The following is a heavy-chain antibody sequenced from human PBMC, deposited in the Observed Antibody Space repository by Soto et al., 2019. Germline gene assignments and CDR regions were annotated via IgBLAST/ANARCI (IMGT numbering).Heavy chain of an antibody. V-gene: IGHV3-30-3*01. D-gene: IGHD5-12*01. CDR1: GFTFSSYA. Sequence: GGSLRLSCAASGFTFSSYAMHWVRQAPGKGLEWVAVISYDGSNKYYADSVKGRFTISRDNSKNTLYLQMNSLRAEDTAVYYCARDYEEMATITYFDYWGQGTLVTVSS. CDR2: ISYDGSNK. J-gene: IGHJ4*02. CDR3: ARDYEEMATITYFDY.